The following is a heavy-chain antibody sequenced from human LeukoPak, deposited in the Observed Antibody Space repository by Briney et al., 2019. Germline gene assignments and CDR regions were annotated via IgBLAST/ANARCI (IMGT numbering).Heavy chain of an antibody. CDR1: GGSISSYY. J-gene: IGHJ4*02. CDR3: ARAHRIAVAGYFDY. Sequence: SETLSLTCTVSGGSISSYYWSWIRQPPGKGPEWIGYIYYSGSTYYNPSLKSRVTISVDTSKNQFSLKLSSVTAADTAVYYCARAHRIAVAGYFDYWGQGTLVTVSS. D-gene: IGHD6-19*01. V-gene: IGHV4-59*12. CDR2: IYYSGST.